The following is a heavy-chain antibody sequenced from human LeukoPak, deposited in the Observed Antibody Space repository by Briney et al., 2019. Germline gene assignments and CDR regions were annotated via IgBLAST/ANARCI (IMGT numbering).Heavy chain of an antibody. CDR3: ERGRDHSSSWISVGMDV. Sequence: GGALRLSCAASGFTSCSCDMHWGRHATGRGLEWVSAIGNAGDPYYPGSVKGRFTFSRENAKKSLYLQMNRMKTRETDVYYCERGRDHSSSWISVGMDVWGKGTTVTVSS. CDR2: IGNAGDP. J-gene: IGHJ6*04. CDR1: GFTSCSCD. V-gene: IGHV3-13*05. D-gene: IGHD6-13*01.